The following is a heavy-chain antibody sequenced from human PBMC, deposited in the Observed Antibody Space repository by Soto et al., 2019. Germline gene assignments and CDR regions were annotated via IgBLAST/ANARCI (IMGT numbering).Heavy chain of an antibody. V-gene: IGHV3-23*01. Sequence: GGSLRLSCAASGFTFSSYAMSWVRQAPGKGLEWVSAISGSGRSTYYADSVKGRFTISRDNSKNTLYLQMNSLRAEDTAVYYCARAPRRYCTNGVCYGLDYWGQGTLVTVSS. D-gene: IGHD2-8*01. CDR3: ARAPRRYCTNGVCYGLDY. J-gene: IGHJ4*02. CDR1: GFTFSSYA. CDR2: ISGSGRST.